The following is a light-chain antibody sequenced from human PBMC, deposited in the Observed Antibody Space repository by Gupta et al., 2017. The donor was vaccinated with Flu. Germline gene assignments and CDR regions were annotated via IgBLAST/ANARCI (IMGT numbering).Light chain of an antibody. CDR2: GAS. CDR3: QQYNRWGQT. J-gene: IGKJ2*01. CDR1: QSVSSS. V-gene: IGKV3-15*01. Sequence: ETVMTQSPATPSVSLGERATLSSTVSQSVSSSLAWYQHKPGQAPRLLIYGASTRATGIPDRFSGSGSGTEFTLTISSLQSEDFALYYCQQYNRWGQTFGQGTRLQIK.